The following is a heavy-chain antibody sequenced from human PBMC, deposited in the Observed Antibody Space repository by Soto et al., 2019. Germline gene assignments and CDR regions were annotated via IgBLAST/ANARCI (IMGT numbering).Heavy chain of an antibody. CDR2: IYYSGST. Sequence: SETLSLTCTVSGGSISSGGYYWSWIRQHPGKGLEWIGYIYYSGSTYYNPSLKSRVTISVDTSKNQFSLKLSSVTAADTAVYYCARYYYDFWSGYWFDPWGQGTLVTVSS. D-gene: IGHD3-3*01. CDR1: GGSISSGGYY. V-gene: IGHV4-31*03. CDR3: ARYYYDFWSGYWFDP. J-gene: IGHJ5*02.